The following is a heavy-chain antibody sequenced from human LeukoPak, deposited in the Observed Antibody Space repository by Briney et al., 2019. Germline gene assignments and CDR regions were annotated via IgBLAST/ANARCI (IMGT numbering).Heavy chain of an antibody. CDR1: GGSISSGGYS. J-gene: IGHJ1*01. CDR3: ASWVPPANFQH. D-gene: IGHD2-2*01. CDR2: IYHSGST. V-gene: IGHV4-30-2*02. Sequence: PSETLSLTCAVSGGSISSGGYSWSWIRQPPGKGLEWIGYIYHSGSTYYNPSLKSRVTISVDTSKNQFSLKLSSVTAADTAVYYCASWVPPANFQHWGQGTLVTVSS.